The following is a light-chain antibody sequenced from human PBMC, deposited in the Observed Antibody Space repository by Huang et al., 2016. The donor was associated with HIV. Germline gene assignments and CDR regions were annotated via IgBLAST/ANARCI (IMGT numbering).Light chain of an antibody. CDR2: RAS. Sequence: DIQMTQSPSSLSASVGDRVTIACRASQNIYSNLNWYNKNPGKAPKLLIYRASILQSGVPSRFSGTGSETDFVLTISSLQPEDFATYYCQQSFLTPRTFGQGTKLEIK. CDR3: QQSFLTPRT. V-gene: IGKV1-39*01. CDR1: QNIYSN. J-gene: IGKJ2*01.